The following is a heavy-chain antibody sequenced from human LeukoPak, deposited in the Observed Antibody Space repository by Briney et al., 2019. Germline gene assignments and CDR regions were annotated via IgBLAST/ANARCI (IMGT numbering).Heavy chain of an antibody. V-gene: IGHV3-48*03. D-gene: IGHD3/OR15-3a*01. CDR1: GFTFSSYE. J-gene: IGHJ3*01. Sequence: PGGSLRLSCAASGFTFSSYEVNWVRQAPGKGLEWVSYISSSGSTIYYADSVKGRFTISRDNAKNSLYLQMNSLRAEDTALYYCVRDLDWGAFDVWGQGTMVTVSS. CDR2: ISSSGSTI. CDR3: VRDLDWGAFDV.